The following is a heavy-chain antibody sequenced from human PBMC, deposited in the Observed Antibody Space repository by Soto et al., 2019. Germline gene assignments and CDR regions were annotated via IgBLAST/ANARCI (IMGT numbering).Heavy chain of an antibody. CDR2: ISYDGNNK. D-gene: IGHD2-2*02. CDR1: GFTFRTYG. CDR3: ATDLGSSTSCYKCHYGMDV. J-gene: IGHJ6*02. V-gene: IGHV3-30*03. Sequence: HPGGSLRLSCTASGFTFRTYGMHWVRQAPGKGLEWVSLISYDGNNKYYADSVKGRFTISRDNSKNTLFLQMNSLRPEDTAVYYCATDLGSSTSCYKCHYGMDVRGQGTTVTVSS.